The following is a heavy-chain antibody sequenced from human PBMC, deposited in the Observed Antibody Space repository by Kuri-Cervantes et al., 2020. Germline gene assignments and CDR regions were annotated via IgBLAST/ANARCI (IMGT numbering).Heavy chain of an antibody. D-gene: IGHD1-1*01. CDR2: FDPEDGET. Sequence: ASVKVSCKVSGYTLTDLSMHWVRQAPGKGLEWMGGFDPEDGETIYAQKFQGRVTITEDTSTDTACMELSSLRSEDTAVYYCATESALTTLIRHPYYYYGMDVWGQGTTVTVSS. J-gene: IGHJ6*02. CDR1: GYTLTDLS. V-gene: IGHV1-24*01. CDR3: ATESALTTLIRHPYYYYGMDV.